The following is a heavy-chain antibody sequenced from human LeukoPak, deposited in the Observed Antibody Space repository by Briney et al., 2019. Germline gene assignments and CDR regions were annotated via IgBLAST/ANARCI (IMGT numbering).Heavy chain of an antibody. D-gene: IGHD4-17*01. J-gene: IGHJ5*02. CDR1: GYTFTSYY. CDR3: ARDPTGRWFDP. CDR2: INPSGGST. V-gene: IGHV1-46*01. Sequence: ASVKVSCKASGYTFTSYYMHWVRQAPGQGLEWMGIINPSGGSTSYAQKFQGRVTMTRDMSTSTVYMELRSLRSDDTAVYYCARDPTGRWFDPWGQGTLVTVSS.